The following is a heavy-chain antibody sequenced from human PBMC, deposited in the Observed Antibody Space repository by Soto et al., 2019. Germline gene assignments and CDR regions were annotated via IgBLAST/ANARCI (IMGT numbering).Heavy chain of an antibody. CDR3: ARGPLAVAGTRAPFDY. V-gene: IGHV4-31*03. CDR2: IYYSGST. CDR1: GGSISSGGYY. Sequence: QVQLQESGPGLVKPSQTLSLTCTVSGGSISSGGYYWSWIRQHPGKGLEWIGYIYYSGSTYYNPSLKGRVTISVDTSKNQFSLKLSSVTAADTAVYYCARGPLAVAGTRAPFDYWGQGTLVTVSS. D-gene: IGHD6-19*01. J-gene: IGHJ4*02.